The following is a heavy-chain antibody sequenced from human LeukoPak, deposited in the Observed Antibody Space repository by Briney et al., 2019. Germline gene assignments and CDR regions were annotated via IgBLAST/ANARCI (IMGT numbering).Heavy chain of an antibody. CDR1: GDSVSSNSAA. V-gene: IGHV6-1*01. CDR2: TYYRSKWYN. D-gene: IGHD6-6*01. J-gene: IGHJ5*02. CDR3: ARGELREYSSSPARWFDP. Sequence: SQTLSLTCATSGDSVSSNSAAWNWIRQSPSRGLEWLGRTYYRSKWYNDYAVSVKSRITINPDTSKNQFSLQLNSVTPEDTAVYYCARGELREYSSSPARWFDPWGQGTLVTVSS.